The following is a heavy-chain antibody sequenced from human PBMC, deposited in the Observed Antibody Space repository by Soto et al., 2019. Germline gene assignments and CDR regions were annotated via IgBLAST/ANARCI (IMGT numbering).Heavy chain of an antibody. CDR3: ARGAGIAPYRWFDP. CDR1: GGSVSSGSYY. J-gene: IGHJ5*02. D-gene: IGHD6-13*01. CDR2: IYYSVST. V-gene: IGHV4-61*01. Sequence: QVQLQESGPGLVKPSETLSITCTVSGGSVSSGSYYCSCIRQPPGKGLEWIGYIYYSVSTNYNPSLRSRVTISVDTSKNQFSLKLISVTAADTAVYYCARGAGIAPYRWFDPWGQGTLVTVSS.